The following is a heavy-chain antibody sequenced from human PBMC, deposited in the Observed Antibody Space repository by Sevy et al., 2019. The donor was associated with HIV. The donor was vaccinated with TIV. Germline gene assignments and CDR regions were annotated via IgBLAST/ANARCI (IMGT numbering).Heavy chain of an antibody. J-gene: IGHJ4*02. D-gene: IGHD3-10*01. V-gene: IGHV3-9*01. Sequence: GGSLRLSCAASEFRFEDYGMHWVRRAPGKGLEWVSGIGWNSGSVGYAVSVKGRFTISRDNAKNLLYLQMNSLTSEDTALYYCAKDLLPYGSGSYPLDYWGQGTVVTVSS. CDR3: AKDLLPYGSGSYPLDY. CDR1: EFRFEDYG. CDR2: IGWNSGSV.